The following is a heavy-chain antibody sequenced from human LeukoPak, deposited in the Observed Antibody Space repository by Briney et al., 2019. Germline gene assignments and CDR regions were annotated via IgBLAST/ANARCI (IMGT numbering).Heavy chain of an antibody. CDR2: INHSGST. V-gene: IGHV4-34*01. CDR3: ARGLGVFDY. D-gene: IGHD3-16*01. J-gene: IGHJ4*02. CDR1: GGSFSGYY. Sequence: SETLSLTCAVYGGSFSGYYWSWIRQPPGKGLEWIGEINHSGSTNYNPTLKSRVTISVDTSKNQFSLKLSSVTAADTAVYYCARGLGVFDYWGQGTLVTVSS.